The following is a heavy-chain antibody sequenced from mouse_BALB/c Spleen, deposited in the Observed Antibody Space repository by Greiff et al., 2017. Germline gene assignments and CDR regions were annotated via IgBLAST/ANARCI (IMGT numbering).Heavy chain of an antibody. V-gene: IGHV5-6-3*01. D-gene: IGHD1-1*01. CDR3: ARSGSSYDY. J-gene: IGHJ2*01. CDR1: GFAFSSYG. CDR2: INSNGGST. Sequence: EVKVVESGGGLVKPGGSLKLSCAASGFAFSSYGMSWVRQTPDKRLELVATINSNGGSTYYPDSVKGRFTISRDNAKNTLYLQMSSLKSEDTAMYYCARSGSSYDYWGQGTTLTVSS.